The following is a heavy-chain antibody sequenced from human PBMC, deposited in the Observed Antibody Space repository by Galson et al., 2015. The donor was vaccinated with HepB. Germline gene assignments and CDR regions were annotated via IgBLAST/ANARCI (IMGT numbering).Heavy chain of an antibody. CDR3: ARVAGTFDF. Sequence: SVKVSCKASGYTFTTSSINWVRQAPGRGLEWMGWINTNTGKPMYAQGFTGRFVFSLDTSVSTAYLQISSLNLDDTAVYYCARVAGTFDFWGQGTLVTVSS. V-gene: IGHV7-4-1*02. CDR2: INTNTGKP. D-gene: IGHD6-19*01. J-gene: IGHJ4*02. CDR1: GYTFTTSS.